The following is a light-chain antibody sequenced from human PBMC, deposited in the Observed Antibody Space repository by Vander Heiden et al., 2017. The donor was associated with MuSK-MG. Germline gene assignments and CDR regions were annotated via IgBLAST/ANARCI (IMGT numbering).Light chain of an antibody. CDR1: QSGLYSSNSMNY. V-gene: IGKV4-1*01. Sequence: DIVMTQSPDSLAVSLGERAPINCRSSQSGLYSSNSMNYLAWYQQKPGQPPKLLIYWASTRESGVPDRFSGSGSGTDFTLTISSLQAEDVAVYYCMQYYSIPRTFGQGTKVEIK. J-gene: IGKJ1*01. CDR2: WAS. CDR3: MQYYSIPRT.